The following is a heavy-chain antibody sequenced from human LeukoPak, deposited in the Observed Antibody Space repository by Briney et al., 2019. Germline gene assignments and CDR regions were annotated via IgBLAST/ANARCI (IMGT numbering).Heavy chain of an antibody. CDR3: ARDYYYDSSGYL. CDR1: GGTFSSYA. V-gene: IGHV1-69*13. J-gene: IGHJ5*02. D-gene: IGHD3-22*01. Sequence: ASVKVSCKASGGTFSSYAISWVRQAPGQGLEWMGGIIPIFGTANYAQKYQGRVTITADESTSTAYMELSSLRSEDTAVYYCARDYYYDSSGYLWGQGTLVTVSS. CDR2: IIPIFGTA.